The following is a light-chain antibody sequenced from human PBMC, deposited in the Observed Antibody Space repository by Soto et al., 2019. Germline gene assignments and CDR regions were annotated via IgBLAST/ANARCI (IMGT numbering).Light chain of an antibody. J-gene: IGLJ3*02. CDR3: SSYTSSSTVV. CDR1: SSDVGGYNY. CDR2: DVS. V-gene: IGLV2-14*03. Sequence: QSALTQPASVSGSPGQSITISCTGTSSDVGGYNYVSWYQQHPGKAPKLMINDVSNRPSGVSNRFSGSKSGNTASLTISGLQAEDEADYYCSSYTSSSTVVFGGGTKLPVL.